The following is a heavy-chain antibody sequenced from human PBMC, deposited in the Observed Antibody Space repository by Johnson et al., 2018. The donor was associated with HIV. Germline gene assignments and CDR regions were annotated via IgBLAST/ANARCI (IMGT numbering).Heavy chain of an antibody. CDR3: ASVPMIVVLDGAFDI. V-gene: IGHV3-7*01. D-gene: IGHD3-22*01. Sequence: VQLVESGGGVLRPGGSLRLSCAASGFTFDDYGMNWVRQGPGKGLEWVANIKQDGSEKYYVDSVKGRFTISRDNAKNSLYLQMNSLRAEDTAVYYCASVPMIVVLDGAFDIWGQGTMVTVSS. CDR2: IKQDGSEK. J-gene: IGHJ3*02. CDR1: GFTFDDYG.